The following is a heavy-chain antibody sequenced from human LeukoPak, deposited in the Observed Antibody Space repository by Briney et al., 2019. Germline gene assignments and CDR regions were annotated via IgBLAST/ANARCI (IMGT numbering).Heavy chain of an antibody. V-gene: IGHV4-31*03. J-gene: IGHJ4*02. Sequence: SQTLSLTCTVSADSLSSSGHYWAWIRQFPGKGLESIGFIHHSGRSRHNPSLKDRVAISVDTSRKQFAQKLSSVTAADTAMYYCARGGNRFGGFYFDYWGQGIQVIVSS. CDR2: IHHSGRS. CDR3: ARGGNRFGGFYFDY. D-gene: IGHD3-10*01. CDR1: ADSLSSSGHY.